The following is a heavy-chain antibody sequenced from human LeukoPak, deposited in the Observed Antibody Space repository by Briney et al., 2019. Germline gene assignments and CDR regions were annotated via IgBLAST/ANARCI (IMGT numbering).Heavy chain of an antibody. Sequence: ASVKVSCKASGGTFSSYAISWVRQAPGQGLEWMGWISAYNGNTNIAQNLQGRVTMTTDTSTSIAYMELRSLRSDDTAVYYCARDTSSGYFPDYWGQGTLVTVSS. V-gene: IGHV1-18*01. D-gene: IGHD3-22*01. CDR3: ARDTSSGYFPDY. CDR1: GGTFSSYA. CDR2: ISAYNGNT. J-gene: IGHJ4*02.